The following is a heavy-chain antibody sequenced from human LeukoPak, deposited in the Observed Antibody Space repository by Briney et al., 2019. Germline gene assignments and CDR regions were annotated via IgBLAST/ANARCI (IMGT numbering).Heavy chain of an antibody. CDR1: GFTLGSYA. V-gene: IGHV3-30*01. Sequence: PGGSLRLSCAASGFTLGSYAMHWVRQAPGKWLEWVAVISYDGSNKYYADSVKGRFTISRDNSKNTLYLQMNSLRAEDTAVYYCAKDAPYYYDSSGPYPQRAFDIWGQGTMVTVSS. CDR2: ISYDGSNK. CDR3: AKDAPYYYDSSGPYPQRAFDI. J-gene: IGHJ3*02. D-gene: IGHD3-22*01.